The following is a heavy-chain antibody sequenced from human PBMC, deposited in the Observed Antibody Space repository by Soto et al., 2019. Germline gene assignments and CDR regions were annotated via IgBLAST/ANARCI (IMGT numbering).Heavy chain of an antibody. CDR1: GGTFSSYA. CDR3: ARVEWELRGGYYYYGMDV. D-gene: IGHD1-26*01. J-gene: IGHJ6*02. Sequence: SVKVSCKASGGTFSSYAISWVRQAPGQGLEWMGRIIPIFGTANYAQKFQGRVTITADKSTSTAYMELSSLRSEDTAVYYCARVEWELRGGYYYYGMDVWGQGTTVTVSS. V-gene: IGHV1-69*06. CDR2: IIPIFGTA.